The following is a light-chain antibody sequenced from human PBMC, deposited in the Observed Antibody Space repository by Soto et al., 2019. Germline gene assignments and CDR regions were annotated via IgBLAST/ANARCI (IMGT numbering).Light chain of an antibody. CDR3: QQRTHWPPWT. V-gene: IGKV3-11*01. CDR2: DAS. J-gene: IGKJ1*01. CDR1: QSVSNY. Sequence: EIVLTQSPATLSLSPGDRATLSCRASQSVSNYLAWYQQKPGQAPRLLIYDASNRATGIPARFSGSGSGTDFTLPISSREPEDFSVYYCQQRTHWPPWTFGQGTKVEIK.